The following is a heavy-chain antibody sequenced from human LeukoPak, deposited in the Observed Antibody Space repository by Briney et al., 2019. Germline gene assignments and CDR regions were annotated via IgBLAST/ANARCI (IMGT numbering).Heavy chain of an antibody. V-gene: IGHV4-30-2*01. CDR1: GGSISSGGYY. Sequence: PSETLSLTCTVSGGSISSGGYYWSWIRQPPGKGLEWIGYIYHSGSTYYNPSLKSRVTISVDRSKNQFSLKLSSVTAADTAVYYRASAERMAGKGGGYYYYMDVWGKGTTVTVSS. CDR3: ASAERMAGKGGGYYYYMDV. D-gene: IGHD6-19*01. J-gene: IGHJ6*03. CDR2: IYHSGST.